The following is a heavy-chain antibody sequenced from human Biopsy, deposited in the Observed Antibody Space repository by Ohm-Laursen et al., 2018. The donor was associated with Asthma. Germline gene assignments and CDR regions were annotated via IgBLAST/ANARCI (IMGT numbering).Heavy chain of an antibody. J-gene: IGHJ4*02. Sequence: SLRLSCTASGFMFRSFGMDWVLQAPGKGLEWVAVISYDGNHKFYEDSVKGRFTISIDNSKNTLYLQMNSLRTEDTAVYYCAKRLGYSCHDNDYWGQGTLVIVSS. V-gene: IGHV3-30*18. CDR2: ISYDGNHK. D-gene: IGHD5-12*01. CDR3: AKRLGYSCHDNDY. CDR1: GFMFRSFG.